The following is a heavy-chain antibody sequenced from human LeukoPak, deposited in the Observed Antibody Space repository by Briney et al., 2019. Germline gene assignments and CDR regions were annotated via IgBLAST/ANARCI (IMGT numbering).Heavy chain of an antibody. CDR1: GFTFSSYS. Sequence: GGSPRLSCAASGFTFSSYSMNWVRQAPGKGLEWVSYISSSSSTIYYADSVKGRFTISRDNPKNSLYLQINNLRAEDTAVYYCGRLAHNAWYAIDFWGQGTLVTVSS. CDR2: ISSSSSTI. CDR3: GRLAHNAWYAIDF. D-gene: IGHD2-2*01. J-gene: IGHJ4*02. V-gene: IGHV3-48*04.